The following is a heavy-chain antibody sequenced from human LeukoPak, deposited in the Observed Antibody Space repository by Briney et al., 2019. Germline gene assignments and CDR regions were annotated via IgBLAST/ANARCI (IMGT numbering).Heavy chain of an antibody. CDR2: ISGSGGST. CDR3: AKDPLWFGDWPGGVF. D-gene: IGHD3-10*01. CDR1: GFTFSSYA. J-gene: IGHJ4*02. Sequence: GGSLRLSCAASGFTFSSYAMSWVRQAPGKGLEWVSAISGSGGSTYYADSVKGRFTISRDNSKNTLYLQMNSLRAEDTAVYYCAKDPLWFGDWPGGVFWGQGTLVTVSS. V-gene: IGHV3-23*01.